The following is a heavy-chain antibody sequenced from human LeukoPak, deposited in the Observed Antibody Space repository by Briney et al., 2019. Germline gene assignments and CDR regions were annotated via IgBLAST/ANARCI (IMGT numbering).Heavy chain of an antibody. CDR1: GYTFTSYD. CDR2: MNPNSGNT. V-gene: IGHV1-8*01. Sequence: ASVKVSCKASGYTFTSYDINWVRQATGQGLEWMGWMNPNSGNTGYAQKFQGRVTMTRNTSISTAYMELSSLRSEDTAVDYCARGRIGYCSGGSCARHYWGQGTLVTVSS. CDR3: ARGRIGYCSGGSCARHY. J-gene: IGHJ4*02. D-gene: IGHD2-15*01.